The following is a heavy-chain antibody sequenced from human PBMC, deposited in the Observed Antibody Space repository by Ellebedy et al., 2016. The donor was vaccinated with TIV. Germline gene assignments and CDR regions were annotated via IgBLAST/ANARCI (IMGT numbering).Heavy chain of an antibody. Sequence: LSLTCAASGFTFSSYEMNWVRQAPGKGLEWVSYISNSGSMIYYADSVKGRFTISRDNAKNSLYLQMNSLRAEDTAVYYCASFGGRSSGWYLSLHDMDVWGQGTTVTVSS. D-gene: IGHD6-19*01. J-gene: IGHJ6*02. CDR1: GFTFSSYE. V-gene: IGHV3-48*03. CDR2: ISNSGSMI. CDR3: ASFGGRSSGWYLSLHDMDV.